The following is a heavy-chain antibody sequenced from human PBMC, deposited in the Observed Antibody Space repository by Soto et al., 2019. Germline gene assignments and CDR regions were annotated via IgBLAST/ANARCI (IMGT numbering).Heavy chain of an antibody. J-gene: IGHJ2*01. CDR3: AKVGSYYEQFDHWYFEL. CDR1: GFTFSSYA. Sequence: DVQLLESGGGLVQPGGSLRLSCAASGFTFSSYAMTWVRQAPGKGLEWVSAITRSGDYTQYADSVKGRFTISRDNSKNTLYLQMISLRAVDTAVYYCAKVGSYYEQFDHWYFELWGRGTLVTVSS. D-gene: IGHD3-22*01. CDR2: ITRSGDYT. V-gene: IGHV3-23*01.